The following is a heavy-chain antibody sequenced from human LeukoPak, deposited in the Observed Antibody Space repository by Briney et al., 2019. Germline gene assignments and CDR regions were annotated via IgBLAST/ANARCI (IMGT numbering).Heavy chain of an antibody. CDR1: GFTFSSYA. CDR3: ARPYSSSWYAIDY. V-gene: IGHV3-30-3*01. Sequence: GRSLRLSCAASGFTFSSYAMHWVRQAPGKGLEWVAVISYDGSNKYYADSVKGRFTISRDNSKNTLYLQMNSLRAEDTAVYYCARPYSSSWYAIDYWGQGTLVTVSS. D-gene: IGHD6-13*01. J-gene: IGHJ4*02. CDR2: ISYDGSNK.